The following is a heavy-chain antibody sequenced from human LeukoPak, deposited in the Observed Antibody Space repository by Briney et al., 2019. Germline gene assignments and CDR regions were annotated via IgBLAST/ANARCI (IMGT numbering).Heavy chain of an antibody. D-gene: IGHD6-13*01. V-gene: IGHV3-30-3*01. CDR3: ARDGSIAATGAFDY. CDR2: VSSDGSNR. J-gene: IGHJ4*02. Sequence: GGSLRLSCAASGLTFSSYALQWVRQAPGQGLEWVAVVSSDGSNRFYADSVKGRFTVSRDNSKNTLYLQMNTLRAEDTAVYYCARDGSIAATGAFDYWGQGTLVTVSS. CDR1: GLTFSSYA.